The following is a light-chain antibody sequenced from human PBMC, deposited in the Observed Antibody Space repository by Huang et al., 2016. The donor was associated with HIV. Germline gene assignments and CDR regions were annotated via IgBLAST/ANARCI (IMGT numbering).Light chain of an antibody. V-gene: IGKV1-NL1*01. CDR3: QQYQSIPWT. CDR1: QGIGNS. J-gene: IGKJ1*01. CDR2: ATS. Sequence: DIQMTQSPSSLSASVGDRVTITCRASQGIGNSLAWYQQKPEKPPRLLLYATSRLESGVPSRLSGSGSGTHYSLTITTLQPEDIASYYFQQYQSIPWTFGQGTKVEIK.